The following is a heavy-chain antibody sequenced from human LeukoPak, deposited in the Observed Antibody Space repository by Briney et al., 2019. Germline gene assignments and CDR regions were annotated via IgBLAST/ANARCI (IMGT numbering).Heavy chain of an antibody. V-gene: IGHV3-48*01. CDR3: ASGYDFSSGSKRGFDN. Sequence: PGGSLRLSCAASGFIFSDYVMNWVRQAQGKGLEWISYISSTTTTIYYADSVKGRFTISRDNAKNSLFLQMNSLRAEDTAVYYCASGYDFSSGSKRGFDNWGQGTRVTVSS. J-gene: IGHJ4*02. CDR2: ISSTTTTI. D-gene: IGHD3-3*01. CDR1: GFIFSDYV.